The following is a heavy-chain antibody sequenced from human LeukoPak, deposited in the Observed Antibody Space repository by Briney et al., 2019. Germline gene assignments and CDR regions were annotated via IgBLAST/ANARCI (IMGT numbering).Heavy chain of an antibody. D-gene: IGHD6-19*01. CDR1: GFTFNSYG. V-gene: IGHV3-30*03. CDR3: ASGASSAWYYFDY. Sequence: PGRSLRLSCAASGFTFNSYGMHWVRQTPGKGLEWVAVISYDGGNKYYADSVKGRFTISRDNSKNTLYLQMNSLRAEDTAVYYCASGASSAWYYFDYWGQETLVTVSS. J-gene: IGHJ4*02. CDR2: ISYDGGNK.